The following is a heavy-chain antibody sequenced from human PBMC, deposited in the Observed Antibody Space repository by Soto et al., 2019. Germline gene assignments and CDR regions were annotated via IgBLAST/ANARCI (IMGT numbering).Heavy chain of an antibody. CDR1: GFTFSSYG. Sequence: VQLVESGGGVVQPGRSLRLSCAASGFTFSSYGMHWVRQAPGKGLEWVAVIWYDGSNKYYADSVKGRFTISRDNSKNTLYLQMNSLRAEDTAVYYCARDPLGYCSSTSCHDAFDIWGQGTMVTVSS. D-gene: IGHD2-2*01. CDR2: IWYDGSNK. CDR3: ARDPLGYCSSTSCHDAFDI. V-gene: IGHV3-33*01. J-gene: IGHJ3*02.